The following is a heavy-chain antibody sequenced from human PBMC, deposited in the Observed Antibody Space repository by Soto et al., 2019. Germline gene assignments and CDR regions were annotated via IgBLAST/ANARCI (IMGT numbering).Heavy chain of an antibody. CDR1: GYTFTSYY. CDR3: AKYYYDSSGYYLIFGSGDAFEI. CDR2: INPSGGST. J-gene: IGHJ3*02. D-gene: IGHD3-22*01. V-gene: IGHV1-46*01. Sequence: ASVKVSCKASGYTFTSYYMHWVRQAPGQGLEWMGIINPSGGSTSYAQKFQGRVTMTRDTSTSTVYMELSSLRSEDTAVYYCAKYYYDSSGYYLIFGSGDAFEIWGQGTMVTVSS.